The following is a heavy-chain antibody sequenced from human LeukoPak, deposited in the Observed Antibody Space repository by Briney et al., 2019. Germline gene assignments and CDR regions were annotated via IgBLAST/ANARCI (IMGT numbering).Heavy chain of an antibody. V-gene: IGHV4-30-2*01. CDR1: GGSISSGGYY. Sequence: SQTLSLTCTVSGGSISSGGYYWSWIRQPPGKGLEWIGYIYHSGSTYYNPSLKSRVTISVDTSKNQFSLKLSSVTAADTAVYYCAREEAVAGFFDYWGQGTLVTVSS. J-gene: IGHJ4*02. CDR2: IYHSGST. CDR3: AREEAVAGFFDY. D-gene: IGHD6-19*01.